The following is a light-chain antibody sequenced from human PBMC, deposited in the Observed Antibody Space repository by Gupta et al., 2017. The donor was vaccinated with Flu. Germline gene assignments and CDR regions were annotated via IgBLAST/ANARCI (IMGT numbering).Light chain of an antibody. CDR1: SRDTGVYNY. V-gene: IGLV2-14*04. Sequence: ITISCTGLSRDTGVYNYVAWYQQHPGSFPQLILYDVSHRPSGVSFRFSGSNSGDTASLTISGLQTEDEADYYCSSYTTSSTYVLFGGGTRLTVL. J-gene: IGLJ2*01. CDR2: DVS. CDR3: SSYTTSSTYVL.